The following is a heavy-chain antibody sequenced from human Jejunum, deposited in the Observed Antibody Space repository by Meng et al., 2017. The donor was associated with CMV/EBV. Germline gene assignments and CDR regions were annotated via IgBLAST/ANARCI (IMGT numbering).Heavy chain of an antibody. J-gene: IGHJ4*02. V-gene: IGHV4-39*07. Sequence: YNWGWIRHLPGKGLEWVGNTYYGSRTYYNPSLRGRVSVSVERSRDQFSLKLNSVTAADTAVYYCARGIHGIYCPGTCYPVDYWGQGALVTVSS. CDR2: TYYGSRT. CDR1: YN. CDR3: ARGIHGIYCPGTCYPVDY. D-gene: IGHD2-8*02.